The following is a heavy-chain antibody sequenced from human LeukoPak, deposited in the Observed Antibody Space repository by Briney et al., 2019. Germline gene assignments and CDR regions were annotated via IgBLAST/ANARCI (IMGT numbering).Heavy chain of an antibody. CDR2: IYSGGST. V-gene: IGHV3-53*01. D-gene: IGHD1-7*01. Sequence: GGSLTLSCAASGFTLNSNYMSWLRQAPGKGLEWVSVIYSGGSTYYADSVKGRFTVTRDYAKNTLFLQMNNLRTEDTALYFCATARNFRFEYWGQGSLVIVSA. J-gene: IGHJ4*02. CDR3: ATARNFRFEY. CDR1: GFTLNSNY.